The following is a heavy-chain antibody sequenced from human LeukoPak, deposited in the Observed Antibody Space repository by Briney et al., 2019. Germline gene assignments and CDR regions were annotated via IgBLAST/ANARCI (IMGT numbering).Heavy chain of an antibody. V-gene: IGHV4-31*03. CDR3: ARGAGELGFDYYYYMDV. J-gene: IGHJ6*03. Sequence: SQTLSLTCTVSGGSISSGGYYWSWIRQHPGKGLEWIGYIYYSGSTYYNPSLKSRVTISVDTSKNQFSLKLSSVTAADTAVYYCARGAGELGFDYYYYMDVWGKGTTVTVSS. CDR2: IYYSGST. D-gene: IGHD1-14*01. CDR1: GGSISSGGYY.